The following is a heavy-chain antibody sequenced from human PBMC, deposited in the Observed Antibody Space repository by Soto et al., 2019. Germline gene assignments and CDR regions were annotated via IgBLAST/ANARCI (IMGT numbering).Heavy chain of an antibody. V-gene: IGHV4-30-4*01. CDR2: IFYNGDT. J-gene: IGHJ4*02. CDR3: AREGRLQSHGY. D-gene: IGHD4-4*01. Sequence: SETLSLTCTVSGGSISNPDYYWSWVRQPPGKGLEWIGSIFYNGDTSYNPSLKSRLTMSVDTSKNQFSLSLSSVTASDTAVYFCAREGRLQSHGYWGQGTLVTVSS. CDR1: GGSISNPDYY.